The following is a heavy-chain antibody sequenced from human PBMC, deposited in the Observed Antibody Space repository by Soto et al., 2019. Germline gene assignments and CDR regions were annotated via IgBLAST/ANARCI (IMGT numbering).Heavy chain of an antibody. CDR2: INHSGST. J-gene: IGHJ3*02. CDR3: AFLPGYSSGSLPGDAFDI. V-gene: IGHV4-34*01. Sequence: SKTLSLTCAVYGGSFSGYYWSWIRQPPGKGLEWIGEINHSGSTNYNPSLKSRVTISVDTSKNQFSLKLSSVTAADTAVYYCAFLPGYSSGSLPGDAFDIWGQGTMVTVSS. D-gene: IGHD6-19*01. CDR1: GGSFSGYY.